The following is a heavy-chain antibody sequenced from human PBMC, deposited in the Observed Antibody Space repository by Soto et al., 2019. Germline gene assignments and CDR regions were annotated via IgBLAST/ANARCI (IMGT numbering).Heavy chain of an antibody. V-gene: IGHV1-3*01. D-gene: IGHD3-10*01. J-gene: IGHJ6*02. CDR2: LNGGTGQT. Sequence: QVQVVQSGAEVKKPGASVKVSCKASGYTFSTYGMHWVRQAPGQSLEWMGWLNGGTGQTRYSQRFQDRVIITGDTSAITCYMELRSLRSEDTAVYYCARGKGMEENYFSYGMDIWGQGTTVTVSS. CDR3: ARGKGMEENYFSYGMDI. CDR1: GYTFSTYG.